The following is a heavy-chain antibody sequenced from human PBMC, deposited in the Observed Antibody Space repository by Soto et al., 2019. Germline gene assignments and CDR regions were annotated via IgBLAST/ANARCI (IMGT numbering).Heavy chain of an antibody. CDR1: GYTFTSYG. CDR3: ARSSGRFYYYYGMDV. V-gene: IGHV1-18*01. Sequence: QVQLVQSGAEVKKPGASVEVSCKASGYTFTSYGISWVRQAPGQGLEWMGWISAYNGNTNYAQKLQGRVTMTTDTSTSTAYMELRSLRSDDTAVYYCARSSGRFYYYYGMDVWGQGSTVTVSS. J-gene: IGHJ6*02. CDR2: ISAYNGNT. D-gene: IGHD1-26*01.